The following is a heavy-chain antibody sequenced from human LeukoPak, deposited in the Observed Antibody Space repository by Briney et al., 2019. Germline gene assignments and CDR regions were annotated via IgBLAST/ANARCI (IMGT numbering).Heavy chain of an antibody. CDR3: ARPNWRNWFDP. Sequence: PSETLSLTCAVYGGSFIGYYWSWIRQPPGKGLEWIGEINHSGSTNYNPSLKSRVTISVDTSKNQFSLKLSSVTAADTAVYYCARPNWRNWFDPWGQGTLVTVSS. V-gene: IGHV4-34*01. CDR2: INHSGST. D-gene: IGHD1-20*01. CDR1: GGSFIGYY. J-gene: IGHJ5*02.